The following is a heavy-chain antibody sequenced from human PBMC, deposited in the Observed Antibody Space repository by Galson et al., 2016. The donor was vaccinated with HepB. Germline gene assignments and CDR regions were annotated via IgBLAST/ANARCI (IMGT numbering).Heavy chain of an antibody. CDR1: GFTFDDYG. D-gene: IGHD5-18*01. J-gene: IGHJ6*02. V-gene: IGHV3-9*01. Sequence: SLRLSCAASGFTFDDYGMHWVQQAPGKGPEWVSGISWNSGSVGYADSVKGRFTISRDKAKSSLFLQMNSLRTEDTAFYYCAKDEGTGGYAPGYYYGVDVWGQGTTVTVAS. CDR2: ISWNSGSV. CDR3: AKDEGTGGYAPGYYYGVDV.